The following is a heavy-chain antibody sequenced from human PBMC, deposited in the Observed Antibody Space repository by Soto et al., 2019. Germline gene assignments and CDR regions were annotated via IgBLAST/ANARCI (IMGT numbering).Heavy chain of an antibody. J-gene: IGHJ6*04. Sequence: SVKVSCKASGGTFSSYAISWVRQAPGQGLEWMGGIIPIFGTANYAQKFQGRVTITADESTSTAYMELSSLRSEDTAVYYCARDPLPQQPTDYYYYYGMDVWGKGTTVTVSS. CDR1: GGTFSSYA. D-gene: IGHD6-13*01. V-gene: IGHV1-69*13. CDR3: ARDPLPQQPTDYYYYYGMDV. CDR2: IIPIFGTA.